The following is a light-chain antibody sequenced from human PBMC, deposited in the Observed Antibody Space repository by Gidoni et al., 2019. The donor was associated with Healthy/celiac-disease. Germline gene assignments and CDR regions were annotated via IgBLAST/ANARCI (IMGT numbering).Light chain of an antibody. Sequence: EIVKTQSPATLSVSPGERATLSCRASQSVSSNLAWYQQKTGPAPRLLIYGASTRATGIPARFSVSGSGTEFTLTISILQSEVFAVYYCQQYNNWPPYTFGQGTKLEIK. CDR2: GAS. CDR1: QSVSSN. CDR3: QQYNNWPPYT. V-gene: IGKV3-15*01. J-gene: IGKJ2*01.